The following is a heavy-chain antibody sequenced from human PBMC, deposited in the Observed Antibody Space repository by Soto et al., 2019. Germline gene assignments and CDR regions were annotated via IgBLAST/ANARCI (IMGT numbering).Heavy chain of an antibody. V-gene: IGHV4-4*02. CDR3: ARVKVGDLFRFNWFFDL. CDR1: GGSISSSNW. Sequence: SETLSLTXAVSGGSISSSNWWSWVRQPPGKGLEWIGEIYHSGSTYYNPSLKSRVTISVDTSKNQFSLKLKSVTETDTAVYYCARVKVGDLFRFNWFFDLWGRGTLVTVSS. D-gene: IGHD3-3*01. CDR2: IYHSGST. J-gene: IGHJ2*01.